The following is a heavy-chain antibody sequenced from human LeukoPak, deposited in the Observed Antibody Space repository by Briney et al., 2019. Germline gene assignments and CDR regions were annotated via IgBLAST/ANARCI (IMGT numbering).Heavy chain of an antibody. Sequence: PAGSLRLSCAASGFTFDDYAMHWVRQAPWKGLEWVSSITWNNDKIAYADSVKGRFTISRDNAKNYLFLQMNSLRAEDTAVYYCTKDLLETLTTYSAFDIWGQGKMVTVSS. D-gene: IGHD2/OR15-2a*01. CDR1: GFTFDDYA. CDR3: TKDLLETLTTYSAFDI. J-gene: IGHJ3*02. V-gene: IGHV3-9*01. CDR2: ITWNNDKI.